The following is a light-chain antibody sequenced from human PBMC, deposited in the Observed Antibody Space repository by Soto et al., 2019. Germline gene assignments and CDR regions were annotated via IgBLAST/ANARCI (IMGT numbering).Light chain of an antibody. J-gene: IGLJ2*01. CDR2: DXX. CDR3: SSYTSSSTLVV. V-gene: IGLV2-14*01. CDR1: SSDVGGYNY. Sequence: QSALTQPASVSGSPGQSITISCTGTSSDVGGYNYVSWYQQHPGKAPKLMIYDXXXXXXXXXXXXXXSKSGNTASLTISGXXXEXXXXXXCSSYTSSSTLVVFGGGTKVTVL.